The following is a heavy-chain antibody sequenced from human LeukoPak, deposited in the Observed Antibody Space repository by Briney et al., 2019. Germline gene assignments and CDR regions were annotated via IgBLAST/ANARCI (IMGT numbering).Heavy chain of an antibody. D-gene: IGHD4-17*01. V-gene: IGHV1-69*05. CDR1: GGPFSSYA. CDR2: IIPIFGTA. CDR3: ARARDDYGEYHAFDI. Sequence: GSSVKVSFKASGGPFSSYAISWVRPAPGQGLERMGRIIPIFGTASYAQKFQGRVTITTDESTSTAYMELSSLRSEDTAVYYCARARDDYGEYHAFDIWGQGTMVTVSS. J-gene: IGHJ3*02.